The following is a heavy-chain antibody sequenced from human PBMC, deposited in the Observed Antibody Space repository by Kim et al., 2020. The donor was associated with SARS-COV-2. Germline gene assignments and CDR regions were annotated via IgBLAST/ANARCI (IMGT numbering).Heavy chain of an antibody. CDR1: GLTISSNY. Sequence: GGSLRLSCAASGLTISSNYMTWVRQAPGKGLEWVSIMYSGGSTYYADSVRGRFSVSRDNSKNTMYLQMNSLTAEDTAVYYCARENEGWMDVWGKGTTVTVSS. J-gene: IGHJ6*04. CDR3: ARENEGWMDV. V-gene: IGHV3-53*01. D-gene: IGHD1-1*01. CDR2: MYSGGST.